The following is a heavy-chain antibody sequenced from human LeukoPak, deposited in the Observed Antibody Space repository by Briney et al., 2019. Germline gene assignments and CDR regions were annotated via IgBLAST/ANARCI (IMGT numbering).Heavy chain of an antibody. V-gene: IGHV1-2*06. Sequence: ASVKVSCKASGYTFTGYYMHWVRQAPGQGLEWMGRINPNSGGTNYAQKFQGRVTMTRDTSISTAYMELSRLRSDDTAVYYCARVPLLWFGELSARPRAAYYFDYWGQGTLVTVSS. CDR3: ARVPLLWFGELSARPRAAYYFDY. CDR2: INPNSGGT. D-gene: IGHD3-10*01. CDR1: GYTFTGYY. J-gene: IGHJ4*02.